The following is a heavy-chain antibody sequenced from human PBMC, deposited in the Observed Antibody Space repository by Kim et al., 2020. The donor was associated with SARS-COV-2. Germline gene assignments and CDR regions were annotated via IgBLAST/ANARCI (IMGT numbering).Heavy chain of an antibody. CDR3: ARDGIVVVPAALPGLGPRAAYGMDV. V-gene: IGHV3-11*04. Sequence: GGSLRLSCAASGFTFSDYYMSWIRQAPGKGLEWVSYISSSGSTIYYADSVKGRFTISRDNAKNSLYLQMNSLRAEDTAVYYCARDGIVVVPAALPGLGPRAAYGMDVWGQGTTVTVSS. D-gene: IGHD2-2*01. J-gene: IGHJ6*02. CDR1: GFTFSDYY. CDR2: ISSSGSTI.